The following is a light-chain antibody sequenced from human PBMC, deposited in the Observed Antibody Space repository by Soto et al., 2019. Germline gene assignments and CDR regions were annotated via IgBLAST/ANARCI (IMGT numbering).Light chain of an antibody. CDR1: QSISSW. V-gene: IGKV1-5*01. CDR3: QQYNSWWT. J-gene: IGKJ1*01. CDR2: DAS. Sequence: DIQMTQSPSTLSASVGDRVTITCRASQSISSWLAWYQQKPGKAPKLLIYDASSLESGVPSRFSGSGSGTDFTITISSLQPDDFATYYFQQYNSWWTFGQGTKVEIK.